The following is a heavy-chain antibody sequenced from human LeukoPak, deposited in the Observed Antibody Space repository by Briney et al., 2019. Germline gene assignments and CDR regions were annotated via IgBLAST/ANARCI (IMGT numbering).Heavy chain of an antibody. V-gene: IGHV3-23*01. J-gene: IGHJ4*02. CDR2: ITSSGGGT. Sequence: GGSLRLSCAASGFTFSSYAMSWVRQAPEKGLEWVSAITSSGGGTYYADSVKGRFTISRDNSKNTLSLQMNSLRAEDTAIYYCAKKEESFYNFDYWGQGTLVTVSS. D-gene: IGHD2/OR15-2a*01. CDR1: GFTFSSYA. CDR3: AKKEESFYNFDY.